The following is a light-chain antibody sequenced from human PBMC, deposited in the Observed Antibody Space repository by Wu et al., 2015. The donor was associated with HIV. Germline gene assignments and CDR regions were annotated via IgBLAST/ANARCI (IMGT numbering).Light chain of an antibody. J-gene: IGKJ4*01. CDR2: TVS. V-gene: IGKV1-39*01. Sequence: DIQMTQSPSSLSASVGDGVTISCRASQFINNYLSWYQWKPGKAPKLLIYTVSNLQSGVPSRFSGSGSGTEFTLTTSSLQPDDFATYYCQQSYSVPITFGEGPRWRSN. CDR1: QFINNY. CDR3: QQSYSVPIT.